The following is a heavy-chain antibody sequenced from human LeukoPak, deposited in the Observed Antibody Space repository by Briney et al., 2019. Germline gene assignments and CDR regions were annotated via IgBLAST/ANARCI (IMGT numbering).Heavy chain of an antibody. CDR3: ARIPDYDILTGYSSKPFDY. D-gene: IGHD3-9*01. CDR1: GFSLSTSGMC. V-gene: IGHV2-70*01. Sequence: SAPALAKPTQTLTLTCTFSGFSLSTSGMCVSWIRQPLGKALEWLALIDWDDDKYYSTSLKTRLTISKVTSKNQVVLTMTNMDPVDTATYYCARIPDYDILTGYSSKPFDYWGQGTLVTVSS. CDR2: IDWDDDK. J-gene: IGHJ4*02.